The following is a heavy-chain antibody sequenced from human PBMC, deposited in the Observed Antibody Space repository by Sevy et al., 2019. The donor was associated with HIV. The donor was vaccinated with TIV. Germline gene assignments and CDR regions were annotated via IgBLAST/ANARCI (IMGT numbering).Heavy chain of an antibody. CDR1: GFTFSSYW. CDR3: ARDSPLLWFGESSFDY. CDR2: IKQDGSEK. Sequence: GGSLRLSCAASGFTFSSYWMSWVRQAPGKGLEWVANIKQDGSEKYYVDSVKGRFTISRDNAKNSLYLQMNSLRAEDTAVYYCARDSPLLWFGESSFDYWGQGTLDTVSS. D-gene: IGHD3-10*01. J-gene: IGHJ4*02. V-gene: IGHV3-7*01.